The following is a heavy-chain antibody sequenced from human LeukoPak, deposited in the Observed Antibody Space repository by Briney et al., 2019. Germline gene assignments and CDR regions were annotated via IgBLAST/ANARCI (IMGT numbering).Heavy chain of an antibody. CDR3: ATTYHYTSGGYDY. D-gene: IGHD6-19*01. CDR2: IYFSGTT. J-gene: IGHJ4*02. V-gene: IGHV4-39*01. CDR1: GGSISSSSYH. Sequence: SETLSLTCTVSGGSISSSSYHWGWIRQPPGQGLEWIGSIYFSGTTFYNPSLKSRVTISVDTSKNQFSLKVSSVTAADTAVYYCATTYHYTSGGYDYWGQGTLVTVSS.